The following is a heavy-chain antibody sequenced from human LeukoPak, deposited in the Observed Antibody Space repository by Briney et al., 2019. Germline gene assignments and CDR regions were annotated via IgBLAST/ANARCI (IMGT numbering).Heavy chain of an antibody. Sequence: GGSLRLSCAAPGFTFSNYGMSWVRQAPGKGLEWVSAISANAGGTSYADSVKGRFTISRDNSKDTLYLQMNSLRAEDTALYYCAKRDGSGSSEKTFDYWGQGTLVTVSS. CDR2: ISANAGGT. CDR3: AKRDGSGSSEKTFDY. CDR1: GFTFSNYG. D-gene: IGHD3-10*01. J-gene: IGHJ4*02. V-gene: IGHV3-23*01.